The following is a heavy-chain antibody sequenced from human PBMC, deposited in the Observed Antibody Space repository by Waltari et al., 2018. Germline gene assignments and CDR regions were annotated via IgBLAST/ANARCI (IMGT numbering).Heavy chain of an antibody. V-gene: IGHV4-39*07. CDR1: GDSVSSGPYF. D-gene: IGHD1-26*01. CDR3: ARDRSGTINSFDP. J-gene: IGHJ5*02. Sequence: QLHLQESGPRLVTPAETLSLTCTGPGDSVSSGPYFWAWIRQPPGKGLEWLGSMFYSGTTYHNSSLKSRVTISVYTSKNQVSLQLKSVTAADTAVYFCARDRSGTINSFDPWGRGTLVTVSS. CDR2: MFYSGTT.